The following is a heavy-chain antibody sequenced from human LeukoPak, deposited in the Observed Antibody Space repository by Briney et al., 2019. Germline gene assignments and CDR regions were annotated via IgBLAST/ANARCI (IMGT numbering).Heavy chain of an antibody. Sequence: GASVKVSCKASGYTFTGYYMHWVRQAPGQGLEWMGWINPNSGGTNYAQKFQGRVTMTRDTSISTAYMELSRLRSDDTAVYYCARVLNSSWSKLDYWGQGTLVTVSS. CDR3: ARVLNSSWSKLDY. CDR1: GYTFTGYY. J-gene: IGHJ4*02. CDR2: INPNSGGT. D-gene: IGHD6-13*01. V-gene: IGHV1-2*02.